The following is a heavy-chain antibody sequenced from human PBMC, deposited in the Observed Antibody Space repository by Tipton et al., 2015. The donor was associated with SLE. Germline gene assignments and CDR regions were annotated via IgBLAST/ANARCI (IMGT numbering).Heavy chain of an antibody. D-gene: IGHD5-18*01. J-gene: IGHJ4*02. CDR2: ISAYNGNT. CDR1: GYTFTSYG. CDR3: ARPSGYTAMAPYYYYFDY. V-gene: IGHV1-18*01. Sequence: QSGPEVKKPGASVKVSCKASGYTFTSYGISWVRQAPGQGLEWMGWISAYNGNTNYAQKLQGRVTMTTDTSTSTAYMELRSLRSDDTAVYYRARPSGYTAMAPYYYYFDYWGQGTLVTVSS.